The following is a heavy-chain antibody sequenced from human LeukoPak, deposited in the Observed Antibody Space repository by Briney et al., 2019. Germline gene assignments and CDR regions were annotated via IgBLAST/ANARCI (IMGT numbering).Heavy chain of an antibody. J-gene: IGHJ4*02. V-gene: IGHV4-59*01. CDR2: ISYSGSP. CDR1: GGSISSDY. D-gene: IGHD3-22*01. CDR3: ARASWYYDSSGYHAVGVDY. Sequence: SETLSLTCSVSGGSISSDYWSWIRQPPGKGLQWIAFISYSGSPDYNPSLKSRVTISIDTSKNHFSLKLTSVTSADTAVYYRARASWYYDSSGYHAVGVDYWGQGTLVTVSS.